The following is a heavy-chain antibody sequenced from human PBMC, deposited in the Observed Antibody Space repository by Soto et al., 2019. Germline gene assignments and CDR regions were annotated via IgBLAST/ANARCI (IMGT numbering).Heavy chain of an antibody. J-gene: IGHJ4*02. CDR2: IKKEGSEK. V-gene: IGHV3-7*03. D-gene: IGHD5-18*01. CDR1: GISTSSYW. CDR3: VTGYHSDY. Sequence: EEQLVESGGALVRPGESLRLSCAASGISTSSYWMGWVRQAPGRGLEWVASIKKEGSEKYYMDSLKGRFTISRDNALNSLYLQMNSLRAEDTAVYFCVTGYHSDYWGQGTLVTVSS.